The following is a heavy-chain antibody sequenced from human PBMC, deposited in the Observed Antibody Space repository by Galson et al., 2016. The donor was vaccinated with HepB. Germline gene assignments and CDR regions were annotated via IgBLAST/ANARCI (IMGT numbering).Heavy chain of an antibody. Sequence: SRDNSKNTLYLQMNSLRAEDTAVYYCAKDPRQKYYFDYWGQGTLVTVSS. J-gene: IGHJ4*02. CDR3: AKDPRQKYYFDY. V-gene: IGHV3-23*01.